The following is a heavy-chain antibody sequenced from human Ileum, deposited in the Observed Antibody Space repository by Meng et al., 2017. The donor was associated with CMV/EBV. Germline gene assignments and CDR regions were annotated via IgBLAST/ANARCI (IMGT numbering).Heavy chain of an antibody. CDR1: GLTFSAHV. CDR2: ITAGGDNT. V-gene: IGHV3-23*01. Sequence: GQFLATGGVLVRLGGSLRLAGAAAGLTFSAHVMNWLRQAPGKGLEWVSSITAGGDNTYYAYSVKGRLTISRDNSKNTVYLQMNSLRVEDTAVYYCASRRNYIDSWGQGTLVTVSS. CDR3: ASRRNYIDS. J-gene: IGHJ4*02.